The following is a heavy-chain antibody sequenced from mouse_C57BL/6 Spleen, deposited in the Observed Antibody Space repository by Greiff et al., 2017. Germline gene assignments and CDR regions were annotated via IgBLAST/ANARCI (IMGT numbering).Heavy chain of an antibody. CDR2: IDPNSGGT. CDR1: GYTFTSYW. V-gene: IGHV1-72*01. J-gene: IGHJ2*01. Sequence: QVHVKQPGAELVKPGASVKLSCKASGYTFTSYWMHWVKQRPGRGLEWIGRIDPNSGGTKYNEKFKSKATLTVDKPSSTAYMQLSSLTSEDSAVYYCARLVDSFFYYFDYWGQGTTLTVSS. CDR3: ARLVDSFFYYFDY. D-gene: IGHD3-2*01.